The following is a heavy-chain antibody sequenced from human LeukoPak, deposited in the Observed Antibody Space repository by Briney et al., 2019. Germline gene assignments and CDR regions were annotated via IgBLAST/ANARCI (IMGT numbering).Heavy chain of an antibody. V-gene: IGHV3-21*04. J-gene: IGHJ5*02. CDR1: GFTFSSYS. CDR3: AKDLFPRKSGLSFNWFDP. CDR2: ISSSSSYI. Sequence: GGSLRLSCAASGFTFSSYSMNWVRQAPGKGLEWVSSISSSSSYIYYADSVKGRFTISRDNAKNSLYLQMNSLRAEDTALYYCAKDLFPRKSGLSFNWFDPWGQGTLVTVSS. D-gene: IGHD1-14*01.